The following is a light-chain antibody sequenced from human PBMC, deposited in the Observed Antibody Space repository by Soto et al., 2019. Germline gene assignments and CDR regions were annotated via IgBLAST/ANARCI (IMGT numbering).Light chain of an antibody. J-gene: IGLJ1*01. CDR3: CSCTRSNTYV. V-gene: IGLV2-14*01. CDR2: DVT. Sequence: QSALTQPASLSGSPGQSITISCTGTSSDVGGYTYVSWYQQHPGKAPKLMIYDVTYRPSGVSSRFSGSKSGNTASLTISGLQAEDEADYYCCSCTRSNTYVFGTGTKVTVL. CDR1: SSDVGGYTY.